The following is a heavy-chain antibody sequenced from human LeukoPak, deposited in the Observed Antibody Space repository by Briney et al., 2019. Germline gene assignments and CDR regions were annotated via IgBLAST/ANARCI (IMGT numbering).Heavy chain of an antibody. CDR3: ARFRSGYYYYGMDV. J-gene: IGHJ6*02. D-gene: IGHD3-3*01. V-gene: IGHV4-34*01. CDR2: INHSGST. Sequence: SETLSLTCAVYGGSFSGYYWSWIRQPPGKALEWIGEINHSGSTNYNPSLKSRVTISVDTSKNQFSLKLSSVTAADTAVYYCARFRSGYYYYGMDVWGQGTTVTVSS. CDR1: GGSFSGYY.